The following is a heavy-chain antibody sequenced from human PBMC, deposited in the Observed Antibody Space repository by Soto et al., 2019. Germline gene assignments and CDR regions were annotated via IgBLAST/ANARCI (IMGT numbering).Heavy chain of an antibody. CDR1: GFTFSSYD. CDR2: IGTAGDT. D-gene: IGHD2-2*01. Sequence: EVQLVESGGGLVQPGGSLRLSCAASGFTFSSYDMHWVRQATGKGLEWVSAIGTAGDTYYPGSVKGRFTISRENAKNSLYLQMNSLRAGDTAVYYCAREYRYCSSTSCYGWAFDIWSQGTMVTVSS. J-gene: IGHJ3*02. CDR3: AREYRYCSSTSCYGWAFDI. V-gene: IGHV3-13*01.